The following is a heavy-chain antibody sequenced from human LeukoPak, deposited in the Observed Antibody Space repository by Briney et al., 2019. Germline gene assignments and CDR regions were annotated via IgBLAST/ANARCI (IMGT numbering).Heavy chain of an antibody. D-gene: IGHD2-2*01. CDR2: FDPEDGET. J-gene: IGHJ6*02. Sequence: ASVKVSCKVSGYTLTELSMHWARQAPGKGLEWMGGFDPEDGETIYAQKFQGRVTMTEDTSTDTAYMELSSLRSEDTAVYYCATRGYCSSTSCYANYYYYGMDVWGQGTTVTVSS. V-gene: IGHV1-24*01. CDR3: ATRGYCSSTSCYANYYYYGMDV. CDR1: GYTLTELS.